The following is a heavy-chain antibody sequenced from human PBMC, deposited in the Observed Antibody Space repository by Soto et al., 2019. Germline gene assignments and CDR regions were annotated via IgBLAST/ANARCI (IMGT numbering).Heavy chain of an antibody. V-gene: IGHV4-30-2*01. J-gene: IGHJ5*02. CDR1: GGSISSGGYS. Sequence: QLQLQESGSGLVKPSQTLSLTCAVSGGSISSGGYSWSWIRQPPGKGLEWIGYIYHSGSTYYNPSPKSRVTLAVDRSNNQCSLKLSSVTAADTAVYYCARAGSSWANWFDPWGQGTLVTVSS. CDR3: ARAGSSWANWFDP. CDR2: IYHSGST. D-gene: IGHD6-13*01.